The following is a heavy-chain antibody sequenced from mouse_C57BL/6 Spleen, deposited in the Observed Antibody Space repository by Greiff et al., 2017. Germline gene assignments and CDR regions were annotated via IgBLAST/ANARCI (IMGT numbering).Heavy chain of an antibody. CDR3: AKVGGNAWYFDV. J-gene: IGHJ1*03. CDR1: GYTFTDYY. CDR2: INPYNGGT. Sequence: VQLQQSGPVLVKPGASVKMSCKASGYTFTDYYMNWVKQSPGKSLEWIGVINPYNGGTSYNEKFKSKATLTVDKSSSRAYMELNSLTSEDSAVYYCAKVGGNAWYFDVWGTGTTVTVSS. V-gene: IGHV1-19*01. D-gene: IGHD1-3*01.